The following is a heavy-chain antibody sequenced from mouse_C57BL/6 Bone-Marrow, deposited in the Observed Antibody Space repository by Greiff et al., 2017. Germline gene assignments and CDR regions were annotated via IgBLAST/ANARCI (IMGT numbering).Heavy chain of an antibody. Sequence: QVQLQQPGTELVKPGASVKLSCKASGYTFPSYWMHWVKQRPGQGLEWIGNINPSNGGTNYNEKFKSKATLTVDKSSSTAYMQLSSLTSEDSAVYYCARGDYSRGYFDVWGTGTTVTVSS. J-gene: IGHJ1*03. V-gene: IGHV1-53*01. CDR2: INPSNGGT. CDR3: ARGDYSRGYFDV. D-gene: IGHD1-1*01. CDR1: GYTFPSYW.